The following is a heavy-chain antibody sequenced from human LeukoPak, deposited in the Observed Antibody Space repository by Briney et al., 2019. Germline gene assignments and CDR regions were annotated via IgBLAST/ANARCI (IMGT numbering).Heavy chain of an antibody. V-gene: IGHV3-30*04. Sequence: PGGSLRLSCAASGFDFSSYAMHWVRQAPGKGLEWVAVISYDGSNKYYADSVKGRFTISRDNSKSTLYLQMSSLRVEDTAVYYCASSRSGWIYFDYWGQGTLVTVSS. CDR1: GFDFSSYA. CDR3: ASSRSGWIYFDY. D-gene: IGHD6-19*01. J-gene: IGHJ4*02. CDR2: ISYDGSNK.